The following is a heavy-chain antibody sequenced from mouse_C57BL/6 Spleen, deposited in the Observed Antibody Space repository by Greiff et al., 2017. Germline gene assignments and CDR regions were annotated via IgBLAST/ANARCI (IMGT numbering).Heavy chain of an antibody. D-gene: IGHD1-1*01. V-gene: IGHV1-4*01. Sequence: VQLQQSGAELARPGASVKMSCKASGYTFTSYTMHWVKQRPGQGLEWIGYINPSSGYTKYNQKFKDKATLTADKSSSTADMQLSSLTSEDSAVYDWSTSYGDHKRLYFDDWGTGTTVTVSS. CDR2: INPSSGYT. CDR3: STSYGDHKRLYFDD. CDR1: GYTFTSYT. J-gene: IGHJ1*03.